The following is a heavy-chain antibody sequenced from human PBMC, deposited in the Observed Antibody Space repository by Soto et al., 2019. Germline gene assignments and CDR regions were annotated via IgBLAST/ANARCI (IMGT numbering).Heavy chain of an antibody. J-gene: IGHJ6*02. CDR1: GFTFSSYS. CDR2: ISSSSSYI. V-gene: IGHV3-21*01. Sequence: PGGSLRLSCAASGFTFSSYSMNWVRQAPGKGLEWVSSISSSSSYIYYADSVKGRFTISRDNAKNSLYLQMNSLRAEDTAVYYCASNNLKSERGHGIAAASGWYRYYYYGMDVWGQGTTVTVSS. CDR3: ASNNLKSERGHGIAAASGWYRYYYYGMDV. D-gene: IGHD6-13*01.